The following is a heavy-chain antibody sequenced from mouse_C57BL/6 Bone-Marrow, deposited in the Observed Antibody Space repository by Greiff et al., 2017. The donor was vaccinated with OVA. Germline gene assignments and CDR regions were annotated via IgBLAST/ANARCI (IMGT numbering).Heavy chain of an antibody. V-gene: IGHV1-19*01. CDR2: INPYNGGT. D-gene: IGHD1-1*01. CDR3: AREPFTTVVATDWYFDV. J-gene: IGHJ1*03. Sequence: EVQLQQSGPVLVKPGASVKMSCKASGYTFTDYYMNWVKQSHGKSLEWIGVINPYNGGTSYNQKFKGKATLTVDKSSSTAYMELNSLTSEDSAVYYCAREPFTTVVATDWYFDVWGTGTTVTVSS. CDR1: GYTFTDYY.